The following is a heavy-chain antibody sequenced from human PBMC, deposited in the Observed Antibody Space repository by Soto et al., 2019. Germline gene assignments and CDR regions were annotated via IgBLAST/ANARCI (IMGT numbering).Heavy chain of an antibody. CDR3: ARPFAAQTVVGFDF. CDR1: GYTLTELS. D-gene: IGHD6-19*01. V-gene: IGHV1-24*01. CDR2: FDPEDGET. Sequence: GASVKVSCKVSGYTLTELSMHWVRQAPGKGLEWMGGFDPEDGETIYAQKFQGRVTMAEDTSTDIAYMELSSLRSEDTAVYYCARPFAAQTVVGFDFWGQGLLVTVSS. J-gene: IGHJ4*02.